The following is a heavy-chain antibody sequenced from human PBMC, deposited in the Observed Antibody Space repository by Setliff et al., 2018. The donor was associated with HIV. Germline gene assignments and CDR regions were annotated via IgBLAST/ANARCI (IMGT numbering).Heavy chain of an antibody. CDR1: GGSISSGDYY. J-gene: IGHJ4*02. CDR2: IYYSGST. CDR3: ARVRRDGNSFDD. V-gene: IGHV4-30-4*08. D-gene: IGHD4-4*01. Sequence: PSETLSLTCTVSGGSISSGDYYWSWIRQPPGKGLEWIGYIYYSGSTYYNPSLKSRVTISVDTSKNQFSLKLSSVTAADTAVYYCARVRRDGNSFDDWGQGTLVTVSS.